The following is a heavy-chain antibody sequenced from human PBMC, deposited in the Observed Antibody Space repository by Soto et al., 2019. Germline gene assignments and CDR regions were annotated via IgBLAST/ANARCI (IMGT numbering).Heavy chain of an antibody. CDR2: ISAYNGNT. CDR1: GYTFTSNG. D-gene: IGHD2-2*01. V-gene: IGHV1-18*01. CDR3: ARDRVVVPAARDWFDP. Sequence: GASVKVSCKASGYTFTSNGISWVRQAPGQGLEWMGWISAYNGNTNYAQKLQGRVTMTTDTSTSTAYMELRSLRSDDTAVYYCARDRVVVPAARDWFDPWGQGTLVTVSS. J-gene: IGHJ5*02.